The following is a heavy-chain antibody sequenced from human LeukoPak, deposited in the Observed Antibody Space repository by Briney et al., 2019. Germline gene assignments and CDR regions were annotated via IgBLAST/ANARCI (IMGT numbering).Heavy chain of an antibody. Sequence: GGSLRLSCAASGFTVNNNYMSWVRQAPGRGLEWVSVIYSGGYTYYADSVKGRFTISRDNSKNTLYLQMNSLRAEDTAVYYCASAIGSIWYEFDYWGQGTLVTVSS. J-gene: IGHJ4*02. CDR1: GFTVNNNY. V-gene: IGHV3-53*01. CDR2: IYSGGYT. CDR3: ASAIGSIWYEFDY. D-gene: IGHD6-13*01.